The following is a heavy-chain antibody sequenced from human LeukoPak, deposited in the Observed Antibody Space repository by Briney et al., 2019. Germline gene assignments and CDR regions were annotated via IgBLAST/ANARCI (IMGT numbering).Heavy chain of an antibody. CDR1: GVPFSNYY. J-gene: IGHJ4*02. D-gene: IGHD6-19*01. V-gene: IGHV4-34*01. CDR2: INHSGYT. Sequence: SETLSLTCAVSGVPFSNYYWSWVRQSRRQGLEWIGEINHSGYTNYNPSLKSRVTMSIDTSKNQFSLILTSVTAADAGVYYCTRAVAGHPDWGQGTLVTVSS. CDR3: TRAVAGHPD.